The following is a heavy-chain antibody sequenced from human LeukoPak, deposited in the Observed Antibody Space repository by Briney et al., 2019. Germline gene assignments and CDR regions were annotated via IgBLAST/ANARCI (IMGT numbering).Heavy chain of an antibody. CDR1: GGSISSYY. J-gene: IGHJ4*02. D-gene: IGHD1-26*01. CDR2: IYTSGST. V-gene: IGHV4-4*07. Sequence: SETLSLTCTVSGGSISSYYWSWIRQSAGKGLEWIGRIYTSGSTNYNPSLMSRVTMSVDTSKNQFSLKLSSVTAADTAVYYCARHELLGGNDYWGQGTLVTVSS. CDR3: ARHELLGGNDY.